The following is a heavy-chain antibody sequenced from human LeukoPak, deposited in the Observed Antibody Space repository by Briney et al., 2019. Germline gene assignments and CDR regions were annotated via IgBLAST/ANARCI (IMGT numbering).Heavy chain of an antibody. CDR1: GFTFSNSW. J-gene: IGHJ3*01. CDR2: IKQDGSEK. D-gene: IGHD3-22*01. Sequence: GGSLRLSCAVSGFTFSNSWMDWVRQAPGKGLEWVADIKQDGSEKYYMDSVKGRFTISRDNAKNSLYLQMNSLRAEDTAVYYCARGDYFDRAFDVWGQGTMVTVSS. V-gene: IGHV3-7*03. CDR3: ARGDYFDRAFDV.